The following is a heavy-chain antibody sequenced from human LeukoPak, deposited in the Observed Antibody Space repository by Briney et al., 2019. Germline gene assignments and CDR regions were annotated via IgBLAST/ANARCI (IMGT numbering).Heavy chain of an antibody. J-gene: IGHJ4*02. CDR2: INTDGSST. CDR1: GFTFSSYW. V-gene: IGHV3-74*01. Sequence: GGSLRLSCAASGFTFSSYWMHWVRQAPGEGLVWVSRINTDGSSTNYADSVKGRFIISRDNAKNTLYLQMNSLRAEDTAVYYCARDLMGAPGYWGQGTLVTVSS. CDR3: ARDLMGAPGY. D-gene: IGHD1-26*01.